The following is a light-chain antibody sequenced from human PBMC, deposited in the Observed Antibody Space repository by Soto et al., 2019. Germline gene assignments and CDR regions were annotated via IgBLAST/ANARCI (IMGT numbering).Light chain of an antibody. Sequence: DIQMTQSPSSLSASVGDRVTITCRASQGISNYLAWYQQKPGKVPKLLIYSASTSQSGVPSRFSGSGSGTDFTLTISGLQPEDVATYYCQKYNSAPLTFGQGTKVEIK. CDR3: QKYNSAPLT. CDR2: SAS. J-gene: IGKJ1*01. CDR1: QGISNY. V-gene: IGKV1-27*01.